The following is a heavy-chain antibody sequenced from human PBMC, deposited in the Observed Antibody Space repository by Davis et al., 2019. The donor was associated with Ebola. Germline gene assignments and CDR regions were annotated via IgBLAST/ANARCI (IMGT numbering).Heavy chain of an antibody. CDR2: IYYSGST. CDR3: ARQGVQEGYCSGGSCYVY. J-gene: IGHJ4*02. V-gene: IGHV4-31*03. CDR1: GGSISSGGYY. Sequence: MPSETLSLTCTVSGGSISSGGYYWSWIRQHPGKGLEWIGYIYYSGSTYYNPSLKSRVTISVDTSKNQFSLKLSSVTAADTAVYYCARQGVQEGYCSGGSCYVYWGQGTLVTVSS. D-gene: IGHD2-15*01.